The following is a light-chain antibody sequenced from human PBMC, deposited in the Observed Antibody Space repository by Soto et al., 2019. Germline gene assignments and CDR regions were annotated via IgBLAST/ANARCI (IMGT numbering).Light chain of an antibody. J-gene: IGLJ1*01. V-gene: IGLV2-14*01. CDR2: VVT. CDR1: SSDVGGYNY. CDR3: SSYTSSSTYV. Sequence: QSALTQPDSVSGSPGQSITISCTGTSSDVGGYNYVSWYQQHPGKAPKLMIYVVTNRPSGVSNRFSGSKSGNTASLTISGLQAGDDADYYCSSYTSSSTYVFGTGTKLTV.